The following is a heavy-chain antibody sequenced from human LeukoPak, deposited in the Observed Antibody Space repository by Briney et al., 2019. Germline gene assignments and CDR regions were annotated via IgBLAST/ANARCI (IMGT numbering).Heavy chain of an antibody. V-gene: IGHV3-23*01. D-gene: IGHD3-22*01. CDR2: ISGSGGST. CDR1: GFTFSSYG. CDR3: AKDTDSSGLQLDY. Sequence: GGTLRLSCAASGFTFSSYGMSWVRQAPGKGLEWVSAISGSGGSTYYADSVKGRFTISRDNSKNTLYLQMNSLRAEDTAVYYCAKDTDSSGLQLDYWSQGTLVTVSS. J-gene: IGHJ4*02.